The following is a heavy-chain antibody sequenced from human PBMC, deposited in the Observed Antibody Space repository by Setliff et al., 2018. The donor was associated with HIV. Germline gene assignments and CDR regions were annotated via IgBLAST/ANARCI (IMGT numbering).Heavy chain of an antibody. V-gene: IGHV4-61*09. CDR1: GGSMNSDSYS. J-gene: IGHJ5*02. Sequence: SETLSLTCTVSGGSMNSDSYSWTWLRQPAGKGPELIGHIYVGGSVIYNPSLASQVTISMVPSKNQFSLDLSSVTAADTAKYYCARAKTIGVSAVFFDPWGQGRPVTVSS. CDR3: ARAKTIGVSAVFFDP. CDR2: IYVGGSV. D-gene: IGHD3-3*01.